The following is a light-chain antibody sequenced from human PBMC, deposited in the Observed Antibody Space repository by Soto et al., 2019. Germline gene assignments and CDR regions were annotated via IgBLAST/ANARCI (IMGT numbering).Light chain of an antibody. Sequence: EIVLTQSPGTLSLSPGERATLSCRASQSVRGSYLAWYRQKPGQAPRLLIYGATSRATGIPDRFSGSGSGTDFTLTISRLEPEDVAVYYCQQYDSTPFYTFGQGTKLEIK. J-gene: IGKJ2*01. V-gene: IGKV3-20*01. CDR3: QQYDSTPFYT. CDR2: GAT. CDR1: QSVRGSY.